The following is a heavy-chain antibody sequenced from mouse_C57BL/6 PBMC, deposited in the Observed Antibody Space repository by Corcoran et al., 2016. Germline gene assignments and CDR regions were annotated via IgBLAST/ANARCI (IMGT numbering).Heavy chain of an antibody. J-gene: IGHJ4*01. Sequence: EVQLQQSGPELVKPGASVKIPCKASGYTFTDYNMDWVKQSHGKSLEWIGDINPNNGGTIYNQKFKGKATLTVDKSSSTAYMELRSLTSEDTVVYYCARGNDYVYAMDYWGQGTSVTVSS. D-gene: IGHD2-4*01. CDR3: ARGNDYVYAMDY. CDR1: GYTFTDYN. V-gene: IGHV1-18*01. CDR2: INPNNGGT.